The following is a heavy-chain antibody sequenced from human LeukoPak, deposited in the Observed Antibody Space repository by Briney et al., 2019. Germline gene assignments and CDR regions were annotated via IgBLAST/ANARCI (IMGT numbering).Heavy chain of an antibody. CDR2: VSSRGSAT. V-gene: IGHV3-48*03. CDR3: AIQMEFTGYDFGLDY. J-gene: IGHJ4*02. D-gene: IGHD3-3*01. CDR1: GFSFSGYE. Sequence: GGSLRLSCAVSGFSFSGYEMNWVRQAPGKGLEWISYVSSRGSATYYADSVKGRFIISRDDAKNSLYLQMNSLRSEDTAVYYCAIQMEFTGYDFGLDYWGQRTLGTVSS.